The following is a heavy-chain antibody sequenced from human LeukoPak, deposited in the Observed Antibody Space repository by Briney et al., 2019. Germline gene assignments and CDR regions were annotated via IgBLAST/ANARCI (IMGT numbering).Heavy chain of an antibody. J-gene: IGHJ4*02. D-gene: IGHD3-3*01. Sequence: GGSLRLSCAASGFTFSSYWMSWVRQAPGKGLGWVANIKQEGSEKYYVDSVKGRFTISRDNAKNSLYLQMNSLRAEDTAVYYCARGQARSYDFWSGYPAAFDYWGQGTLVTVSS. CDR1: GFTFSSYW. CDR3: ARGQARSYDFWSGYPAAFDY. CDR2: IKQEGSEK. V-gene: IGHV3-7*01.